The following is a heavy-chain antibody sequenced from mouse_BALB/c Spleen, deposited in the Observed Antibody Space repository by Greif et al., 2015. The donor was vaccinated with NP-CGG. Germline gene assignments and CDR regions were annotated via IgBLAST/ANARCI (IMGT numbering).Heavy chain of an antibody. Sequence: EVKLEESGGGLVQPKGSLKLSCAASGFTFNSNAMNWVRQAPGKGLEWVARIRSKSNNYATYYADSVKDRFTISRDDSQSMLYLQMNNLKTEDTAMYYCVRDRDWGAWFAYWGQGTLVTVSA. CDR3: VRDRDWGAWFAY. CDR1: GFTFNSNA. CDR2: IRSKSNNYAT. D-gene: IGHD4-1*01. J-gene: IGHJ3*01. V-gene: IGHV10S3*01.